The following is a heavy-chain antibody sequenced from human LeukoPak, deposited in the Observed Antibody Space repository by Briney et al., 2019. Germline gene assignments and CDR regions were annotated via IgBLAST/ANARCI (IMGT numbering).Heavy chain of an antibody. CDR1: GGSISSGGYS. V-gene: IGHV4-30-2*01. Sequence: SETLSLTCAVSGGSISSGGYSWSWIQQPPGKGLEWIGYIYHSGSTYYNPSLKSRVTISVDRSKNQFSLKLSSVTAADTAVYYCASRLIAVAGPGAFDIWGQGTMFTVSS. CDR2: IYHSGST. J-gene: IGHJ3*02. D-gene: IGHD6-19*01. CDR3: ASRLIAVAGPGAFDI.